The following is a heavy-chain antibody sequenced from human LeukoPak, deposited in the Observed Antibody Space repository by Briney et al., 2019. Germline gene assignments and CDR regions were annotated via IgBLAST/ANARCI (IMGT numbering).Heavy chain of an antibody. CDR3: ARDLGVPAAIVEAVHAFDI. Sequence: GGSLRLSCAASGFAFSSYWMSWVRQAPGKGLEWVANIKQDGSEKYYVDSVKGQFTISRDNAKNSLYLQMNSLRAEDTAVYYCARDLGVPAAIVEAVHAFDIWGQGTMVTVSS. CDR1: GFAFSSYW. CDR2: IKQDGSEK. D-gene: IGHD2-2*01. V-gene: IGHV3-7*01. J-gene: IGHJ3*02.